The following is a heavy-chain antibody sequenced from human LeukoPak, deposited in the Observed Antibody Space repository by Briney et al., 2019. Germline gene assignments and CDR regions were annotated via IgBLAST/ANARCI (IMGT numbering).Heavy chain of an antibody. CDR2: IDPSDSYT. Sequence: GESLKISCKGSGYSFTNYWITWVRQMPGKGLECVGKIDPSDSYTNYSPSFQGHVTISADKSINTAYLQWSSLEASDTAIYFCARHLGGYTHFDYWGQGNLVTVSS. J-gene: IGHJ4*02. V-gene: IGHV5-10-1*01. D-gene: IGHD3-22*01. CDR3: ARHLGGYTHFDY. CDR1: GYSFTNYW.